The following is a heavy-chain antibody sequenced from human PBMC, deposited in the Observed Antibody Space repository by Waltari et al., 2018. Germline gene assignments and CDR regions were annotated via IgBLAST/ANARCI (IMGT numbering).Heavy chain of an antibody. D-gene: IGHD1-26*01. CDR1: GGSISSYY. CDR3: ARGSGSYYPYFDY. Sequence: QVQLRESGPGLVKPSETLSLTCTVSGGSISSYYWSWIRQPPGKGLEWVAVISYDGSNKYYADSVKGRFTISRDNSKNTLYLQMNSLRAEDTAVYYCARGSGSYYPYFDYWGQGTLVTVSS. J-gene: IGHJ4*02. V-gene: IGHV3-30-3*01. CDR2: ISYDGSNK.